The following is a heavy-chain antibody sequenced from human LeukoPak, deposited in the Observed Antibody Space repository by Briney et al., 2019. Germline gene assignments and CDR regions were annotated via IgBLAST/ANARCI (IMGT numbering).Heavy chain of an antibody. Sequence: SETLSLTCTVSGGSISSYYWTWIRQPPGKGLEWIGEIYYSGSTSYNPSLKSRLTISVDRSKNQFSLKLSSVTAADTAVYYCARRSFGSASPLRMDVWGEGTTVTVSS. D-gene: IGHD3-10*01. CDR1: GGSISSYY. CDR3: ARRSFGSASPLRMDV. CDR2: IYYSGST. V-gene: IGHV4-59*08. J-gene: IGHJ6*04.